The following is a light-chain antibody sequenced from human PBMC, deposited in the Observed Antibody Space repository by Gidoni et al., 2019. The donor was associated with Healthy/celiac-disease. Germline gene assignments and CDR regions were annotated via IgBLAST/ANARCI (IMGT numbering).Light chain of an antibody. J-gene: IGLJ2*01. V-gene: IGLV1-44*01. Sequence: QSVLTQPPSPSGTPGQRVTISCSGSSSNIGSNTVHWYQPLPGTAPKLLIYSKNQRPSGVPDRFSGSKSGTSASLAISGLQSEDEADYYCAAWDDSLNGVVFGGGTKLTVL. CDR3: AAWDDSLNGVV. CDR1: SSNIGSNT. CDR2: SKN.